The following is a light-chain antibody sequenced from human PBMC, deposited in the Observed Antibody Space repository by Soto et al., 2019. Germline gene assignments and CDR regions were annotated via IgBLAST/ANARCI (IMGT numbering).Light chain of an antibody. V-gene: IGKV3-20*01. Sequence: EIVLTQSPGTLSLSPGERATLSCRASQSVSSSYLAWYQQKPGQAPRLLIYGASSRATGIPDRFSGSGSGTDFTLTISRLEPEDFAVYYCQQYHNWPPYTFGQGTKLEIK. CDR3: QQYHNWPPYT. CDR2: GAS. CDR1: QSVSSSY. J-gene: IGKJ2*01.